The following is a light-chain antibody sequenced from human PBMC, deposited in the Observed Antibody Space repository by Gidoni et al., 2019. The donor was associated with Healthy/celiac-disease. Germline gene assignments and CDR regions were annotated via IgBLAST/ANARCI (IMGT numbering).Light chain of an antibody. CDR3: QQYNNWPPTYT. CDR1: QSVSSN. V-gene: IGKV3-15*01. J-gene: IGKJ2*01. Sequence: EIVMTQSPATLSVFPGERATLSCRASQSVSSNLAWYQQKPGQASRLLIYGASTRATGIPARFSGSGSGTEFTLTISSLQSEDFAVYYCQQYNNWPPTYTFGQGTKLEIK. CDR2: GAS.